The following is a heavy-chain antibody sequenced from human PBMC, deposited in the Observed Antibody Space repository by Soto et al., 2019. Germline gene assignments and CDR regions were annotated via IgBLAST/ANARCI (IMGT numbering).Heavy chain of an antibody. J-gene: IGHJ4*02. CDR2: KSEDGGIK. CDR1: RLTFIPYW. V-gene: IGHV3-7*03. D-gene: IGHD3-3*01. CDR3: ARDVSSGNASILDV. Sequence: GALRLACEGFRLTFIPYWMAWFRPAPRTRLWLVRRKSEDGGIKNYADSVKGRFTVSRDNVKRAMFLQMTSVRVDDTAVYFSARDVSSGNASILDVWGRGARVTVSS.